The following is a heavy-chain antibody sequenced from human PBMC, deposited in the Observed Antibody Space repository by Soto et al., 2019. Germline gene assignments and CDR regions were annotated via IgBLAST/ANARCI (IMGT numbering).Heavy chain of an antibody. CDR3: ARGQVVAAQH. CDR2: SYQSGST. CDR1: GGSISSGGYS. J-gene: IGHJ4*02. D-gene: IGHD2-15*01. V-gene: IGHV4-30-2*01. Sequence: QLQLQESGSGRVKPSQTLSLTCAVSGGSISSGGYSWSWIRQPPRKGLEWIGYSYQSGSTYYNPSRTVRSTISLDRAKDQFSLKLRSVTAAVTAVYYCARGQVVAAQHWGQGTLVTVSS.